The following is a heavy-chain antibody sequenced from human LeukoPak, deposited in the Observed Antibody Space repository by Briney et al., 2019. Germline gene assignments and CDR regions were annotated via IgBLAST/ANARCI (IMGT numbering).Heavy chain of an antibody. V-gene: IGHV1-18*01. CDR3: ARGAIFGVVIPHDYYYMDV. J-gene: IGHJ6*03. D-gene: IGHD3-3*01. CDR1: GYTFTSYG. CDR2: ISAYNGNT. Sequence: GASVKVSCKASGYTFTSYGISWVRQAPGQGLDWMGWISAYNGNTNYAQKLQGRVTMTTDTSTSTAYMELRSLRSDDTAVYYCARGAIFGVVIPHDYYYMDVWGKGTAVTVSS.